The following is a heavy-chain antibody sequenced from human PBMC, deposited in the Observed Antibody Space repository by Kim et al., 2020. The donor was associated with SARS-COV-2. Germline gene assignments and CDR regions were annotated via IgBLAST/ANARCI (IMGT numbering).Heavy chain of an antibody. V-gene: IGHV3-30*07. CDR3: ARDSPRYSSSWYGHFDY. D-gene: IGHD6-13*01. J-gene: IGHJ4*02. Sequence: VKVRFTIPRDNSKHTLYLQMNSLRAEDTAVYYCARDSPRYSSSWYGHFDYWGQGTLVTVSS.